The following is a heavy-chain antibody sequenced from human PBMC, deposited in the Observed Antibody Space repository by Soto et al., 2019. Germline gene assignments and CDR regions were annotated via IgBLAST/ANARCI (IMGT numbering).Heavy chain of an antibody. J-gene: IGHJ3*01. V-gene: IGHV4-39*02. CDR3: ARTHPDYSGNSYVFDV. CDR1: CGSIVSTSYY. CDR2: IYYTGST. D-gene: IGHD4-4*01. Sequence: KTSETLSLTCTFSCGSIVSTSYYWGWIRQPPVKGLEWIGSIYYTGSTYYNPSLKSRLTISVDTSKNLFSLNLNSVTAADTAVYYCARTHPDYSGNSYVFDVWGQGTMVTVSS.